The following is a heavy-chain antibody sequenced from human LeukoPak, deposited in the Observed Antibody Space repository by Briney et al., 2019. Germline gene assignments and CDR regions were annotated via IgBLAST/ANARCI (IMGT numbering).Heavy chain of an antibody. J-gene: IGHJ5*02. V-gene: IGHV4-39*07. D-gene: IGHD3-10*01. CDR3: ARTGIYKEWFGELLAYNWFDP. CDR1: GGSFSSSNYY. Sequence: SETLSLTCTVSGGSFSSSNYYWGWIRQPPGKGLEWIGSVYSSGPTYYTPSLESRVTISADKSKNQFSLKLSSVTAADTAVYYCARTGIYKEWFGELLAYNWFDPWGQGTLVTVSS. CDR2: VYSSGPT.